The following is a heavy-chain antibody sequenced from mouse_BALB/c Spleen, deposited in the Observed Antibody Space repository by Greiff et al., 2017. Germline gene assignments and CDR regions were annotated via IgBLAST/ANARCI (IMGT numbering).Heavy chain of an antibody. J-gene: IGHJ4*01. CDR3: AREGVYAMDY. CDR2: INPRSGGT. Sequence: QVQLQQSGAELVRPGTSVKVSCKASGYAFTNYLIEWVKQRPGQGLEWIGVINPRSGGTNYNEKFKGKATLTADKSSSTAYMQLSSLTSDDSAVYFCAREGVYAMDYWGQGTSVTVSS. CDR1: GYAFTNYL. V-gene: IGHV1-54*01.